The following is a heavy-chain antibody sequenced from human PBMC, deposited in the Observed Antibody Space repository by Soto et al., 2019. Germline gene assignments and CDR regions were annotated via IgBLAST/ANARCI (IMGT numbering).Heavy chain of an antibody. J-gene: IGHJ5*02. CDR2: INHSGST. CDR3: ARTTYYYGSGSPNWFDP. Sequence: SETLSLTCAVYGGSFSGYYWSWIRQPPGKGLEWIGEINHSGSTNYNPSLKSRVTISVDTSKNQFSLKLSSVTAADTAVYYCARTTYYYGSGSPNWFDPWGQGTLVTVSS. CDR1: GGSFSGYY. D-gene: IGHD3-10*01. V-gene: IGHV4-34*01.